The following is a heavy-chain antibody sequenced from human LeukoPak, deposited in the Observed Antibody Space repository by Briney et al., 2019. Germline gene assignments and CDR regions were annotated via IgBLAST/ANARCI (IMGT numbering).Heavy chain of an antibody. CDR2: IYNSGST. J-gene: IGHJ5*02. Sequence: SETPSLTCTVSGGSISSYYWSWVRQPPGKGLEWIGYIYNSGSTNYNPSLKSRVTISVDTSKNQFSLKLSSVTAADTAVYYCARGYSSGWYVNWFDPWGQGTLVTVSS. CDR3: ARGYSSGWYVNWFDP. CDR1: GGSISSYY. D-gene: IGHD6-19*01. V-gene: IGHV4-59*01.